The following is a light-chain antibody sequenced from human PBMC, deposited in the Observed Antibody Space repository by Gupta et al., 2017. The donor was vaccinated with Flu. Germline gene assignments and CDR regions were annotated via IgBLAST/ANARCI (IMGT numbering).Light chain of an antibody. J-gene: IGLJ3*02. V-gene: IGLV1-44*01. CDR2: TYN. CDR1: SSDIVSNT. CDR3: ASWDDSVNGGV. Sequence: SSSDIVSNTVNRYQHHPRTAPKPLTYTYNQRPSCVPTRFSGSKSDPSASLAISGLQSEDEADYYCASWDDSVNGGVFGGGTKLTVL.